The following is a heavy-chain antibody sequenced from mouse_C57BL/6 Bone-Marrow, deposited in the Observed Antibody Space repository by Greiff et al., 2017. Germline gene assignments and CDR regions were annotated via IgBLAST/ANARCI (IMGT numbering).Heavy chain of an antibody. CDR2: IYPGSGST. D-gene: IGHD1-1*01. J-gene: IGHJ2*01. Sequence: VQLQQPGDEIVKPGASGKMSCKASGYTFTRYRIIWVKQRPGQGIEWIGDIYPGSGSTNYNEKFKSKATLTVDTSSSTAYMQLSSLTSEDSAVYYCARLFITTVVATGYFDYWGQGTTLTVSS. CDR3: ARLFITTVVATGYFDY. CDR1: GYTFTRYR. V-gene: IGHV1-55*01.